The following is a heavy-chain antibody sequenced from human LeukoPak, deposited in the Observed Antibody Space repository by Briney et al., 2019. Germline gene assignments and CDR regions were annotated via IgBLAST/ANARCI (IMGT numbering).Heavy chain of an antibody. CDR3: AKAMIVATIGGGYYYYYMDV. Sequence: GGSLRLSCAASGFTSSSYGMHWVRQAPGKGLEWVAFIRYDGSNKYYADSVKGRFTISRDNSKNTLYLQMNSLRAEDTAVYYCAKAMIVATIGGGYYYYYMDVWGKGTTVTVSS. D-gene: IGHD5-12*01. V-gene: IGHV3-30*02. CDR1: GFTSSSYG. CDR2: IRYDGSNK. J-gene: IGHJ6*03.